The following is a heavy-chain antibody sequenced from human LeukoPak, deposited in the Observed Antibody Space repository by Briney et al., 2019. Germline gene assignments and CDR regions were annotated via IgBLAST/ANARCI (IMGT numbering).Heavy chain of an antibody. J-gene: IGHJ3*02. CDR2: IYYSGGT. Sequence: SETLSLTCTVSGGSSSSYYWSWIRHPPGEGREWMGYIYYSGGTNYNPSLKSRVTISVDASKNQFPLQLRSVTAAEKAVYYCARGKDGYYGIAAGGPSAFDIWGQGTMVTVS. D-gene: IGHD6-13*01. CDR3: ARGKDGYYGIAAGGPSAFDI. V-gene: IGHV4-59*01. CDR1: GGSSSSYY.